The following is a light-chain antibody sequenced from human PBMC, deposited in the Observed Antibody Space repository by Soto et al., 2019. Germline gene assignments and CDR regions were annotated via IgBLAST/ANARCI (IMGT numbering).Light chain of an antibody. Sequence: NFMLTQPHSVSESPGKTVTISCTRSSGSIASNYVQWYQQRPGSSPTTVFYEDNRRPSGVPDRFSGSIDSSSNSASLTISERKTEDEADYYCQSYDSSNQVFGGGTKLTVL. CDR2: EDN. CDR1: SGSIASNY. CDR3: QSYDSSNQV. V-gene: IGLV6-57*01. J-gene: IGLJ2*01.